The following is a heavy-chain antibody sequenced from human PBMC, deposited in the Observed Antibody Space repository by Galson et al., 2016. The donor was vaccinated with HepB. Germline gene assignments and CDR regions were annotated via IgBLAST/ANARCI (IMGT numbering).Heavy chain of an antibody. J-gene: IGHJ4*02. CDR3: AKYLDYYDSSGVDY. D-gene: IGHD3-22*01. V-gene: IGHV3-23*01. CDR1: GFTFNNYA. CDR2: ISGGGGST. Sequence: SLRLSCAASGFTFNNYAMSWVRQAPGKGLEWVSAISGGGGSTYYANSVQGRFTISRDNSKNTLYLQMNSLRAEDTALYYCAKYLDYYDSSGVDYWGQGTLVIVSS.